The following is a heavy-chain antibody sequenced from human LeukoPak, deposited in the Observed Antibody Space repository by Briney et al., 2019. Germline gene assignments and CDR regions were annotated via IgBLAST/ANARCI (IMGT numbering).Heavy chain of an antibody. V-gene: IGHV3-20*04. D-gene: IGHD2-2*02. CDR1: GFMFDDYG. Sequence: GGSLRLSCATSGFMFDDYGMNWVRQAPGKGLEWVSGINWKGDSLGYADSVKGRFTISRDNAKNSLFLQMNSLRAEDTAVYYCAREGYCSSTSCYNGPHDYWGQGTLVTVSS. CDR3: AREGYCSSTSCYNGPHDY. CDR2: INWKGDSL. J-gene: IGHJ4*02.